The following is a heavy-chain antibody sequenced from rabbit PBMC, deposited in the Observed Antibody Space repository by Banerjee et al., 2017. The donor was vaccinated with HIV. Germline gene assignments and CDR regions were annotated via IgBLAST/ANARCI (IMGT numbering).Heavy chain of an antibody. J-gene: IGHJ4*01. CDR3: ARDSYDDYGDPYYFNL. CDR2: IYTSSGNT. V-gene: IGHV1S43*01. Sequence: QEQLEESGGDLVKPEGSLTLTCKASGIDLNNYYYMCWVRQAPGKGLELIACIYTSSGNTWYASWAKGRFTISKSTSLNTVTLQMTNLTGADTATYFCARDSYDDYGDPYYFNLWGPGTLVTVS. CDR1: GIDLNNYYY. D-gene: IGHD2-1*01.